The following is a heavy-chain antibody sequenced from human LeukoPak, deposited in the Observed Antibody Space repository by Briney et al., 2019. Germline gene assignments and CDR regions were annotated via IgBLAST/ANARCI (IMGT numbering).Heavy chain of an antibody. CDR2: IRSKAYGGTT. CDR3: TRANFWSGYASFDY. D-gene: IGHD3-3*01. V-gene: IGHV3-49*04. Sequence: GGSLRLSCAASGFTFSNAWMSWVRQAPGKGLEWVGFIRSKAYGGTTEYAASVKGRFTISRDDSKSIAYLQMNSLKTEDTAVYYCTRANFWSGYASFDYWGQGTLVTVSS. CDR1: GFTFSNAW. J-gene: IGHJ4*02.